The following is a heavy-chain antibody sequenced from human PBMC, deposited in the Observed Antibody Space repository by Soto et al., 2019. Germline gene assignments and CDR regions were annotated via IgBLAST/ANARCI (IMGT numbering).Heavy chain of an antibody. CDR3: ARGGDGYKHYWCGMDV. J-gene: IGHJ6*02. CDR2: IIPIVGIA. CDR1: GDTFSSYT. D-gene: IGHD1-1*01. Sequence: QVQLVQSGAEVMKPGSSVKVSCKASGDTFSSYTISWVRQAPGQGLEWMGRIIPIVGIANNAQKFQGRVTNTADKATSTAYMELSSLRSEDTAVYDCARGGDGYKHYWCGMDVVGQATTVTVSS. V-gene: IGHV1-69*02.